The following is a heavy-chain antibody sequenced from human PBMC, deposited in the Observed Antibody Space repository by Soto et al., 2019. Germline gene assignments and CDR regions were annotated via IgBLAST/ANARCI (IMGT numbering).Heavy chain of an antibody. J-gene: IGHJ4*02. Sequence: SETLSLTCTVSGGSISSYYWSWIRQPPGKGLEWFGYIYYSGITNYTPSLKSRFSISVDTSKNHFSLKLSSVTVADTAVYYCAGRASRYYYDSSGYFDYWGQGTLVTV. V-gene: IGHV4-59*01. CDR3: AGRASRYYYDSSGYFDY. CDR1: GGSISSYY. CDR2: IYYSGIT. D-gene: IGHD3-22*01.